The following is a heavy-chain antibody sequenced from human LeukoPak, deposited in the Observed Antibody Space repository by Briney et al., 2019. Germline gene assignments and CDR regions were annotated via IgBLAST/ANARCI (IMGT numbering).Heavy chain of an antibody. CDR3: ARARGIVVVTALFDY. CDR2: IYYSGST. V-gene: IGHV4-39*07. Sequence: SETLSLTCTVSGGSISSSSYYWGWIRQPPGKGLEWIGSIYYSGSTYYNPSLKSRVTISVDTSKNQFSLKLSSVTAADTAVYYCARARGIVVVTALFDYWAREPWSPSPQ. D-gene: IGHD2-21*02. CDR1: GGSISSSSYY. J-gene: IGHJ4*02.